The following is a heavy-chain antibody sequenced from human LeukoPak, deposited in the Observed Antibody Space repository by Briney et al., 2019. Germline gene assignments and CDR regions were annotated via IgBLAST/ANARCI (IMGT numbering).Heavy chain of an antibody. CDR2: FDPEDPEDGEA. D-gene: IGHD6-13*01. J-gene: IGHJ4*02. V-gene: IGHV1-24*01. Sequence: GASVKVSCKVSGYTLTELSMHWLRQAPGKGLEWMGGFDPEDPEDGEAIYAQKFQGRVTMTEDTSTDTAYMELSSLRSEDTAVYYCTTGKIYCSSCSDDYWGQGTLVTVSS. CDR1: GYTLTELS. CDR3: TTGKIYCSSCSDDY.